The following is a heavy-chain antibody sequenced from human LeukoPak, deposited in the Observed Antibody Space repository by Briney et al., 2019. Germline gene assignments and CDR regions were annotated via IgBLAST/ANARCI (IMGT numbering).Heavy chain of an antibody. V-gene: IGHV3-30*02. D-gene: IGHD1-14*01. Sequence: PGGSLRLSCAASGFTFTSVGMHWVRQAPGKGLEWVAFIEWDGSNQYYASSVKGRFTFSRDNSKNTLYLQMDSLRPEDTAVYYCAKGFRYHFDYWGQGSLATVSS. CDR2: IEWDGSNQ. CDR1: GFTFTSVG. J-gene: IGHJ4*02. CDR3: AKGFRYHFDY.